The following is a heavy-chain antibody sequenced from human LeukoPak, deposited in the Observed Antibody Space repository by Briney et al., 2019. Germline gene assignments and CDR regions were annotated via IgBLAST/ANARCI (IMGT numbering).Heavy chain of an antibody. CDR2: MYYSGST. J-gene: IGHJ5*02. Sequence: SETLSLTCTVSGGSISSGDYYWSWIRQPPGKGLEWIAYMYYSGSTYYNPSLKSRVTMSADTSKNQLSLKLSSVTAADTAVYYCARPYYYDSRIDPWGQGILGTVSA. CDR3: ARPYYYDSRIDP. CDR1: GGSISSGDYY. V-gene: IGHV4-30-4*01. D-gene: IGHD3-22*01.